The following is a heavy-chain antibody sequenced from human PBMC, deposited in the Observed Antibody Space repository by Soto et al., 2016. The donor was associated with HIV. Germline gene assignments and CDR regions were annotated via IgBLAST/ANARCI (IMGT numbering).Heavy chain of an antibody. CDR1: GYTFTGYY. D-gene: IGHD3-10*01. V-gene: IGHV1-2*02. J-gene: IGHJ4*02. CDR3: ARLGRWFGEALGY. Sequence: QVQLVQSGAEVMKPGASVKVSCKASGYTFTGYYIHWVRQAPGQGLEWMGWINPNSGGTKYAQKFQGRVTMTRDTSISTAYMELSRLRSDDTAVYYCARLGRWFGEALGYWGQGTLVTVSS. CDR2: INPNSGGT.